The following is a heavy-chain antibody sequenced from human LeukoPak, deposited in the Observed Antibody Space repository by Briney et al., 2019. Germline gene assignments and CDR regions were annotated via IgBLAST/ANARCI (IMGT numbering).Heavy chain of an antibody. D-gene: IGHD4-17*01. CDR1: GFTFSRYG. V-gene: IGHV3-30*18. CDR2: ISYDGSNK. Sequence: GGSLRLSCAASGFTFSRYGMHWVRQAPGKGLEWVAVISYDGSNKYYADSVKGRFAISRDNSKNTLYLQMNSLRAEDTAVYYCAKSGGVTTTLGYWGQGTLVTVSS. CDR3: AKSGGVTTTLGY. J-gene: IGHJ4*02.